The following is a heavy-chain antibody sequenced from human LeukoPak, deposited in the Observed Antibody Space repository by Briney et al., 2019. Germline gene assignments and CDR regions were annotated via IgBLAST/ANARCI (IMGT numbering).Heavy chain of an antibody. CDR2: INAYNGNT. CDR1: GYTFTNYG. V-gene: IGHV1-18*01. J-gene: IGHJ6*02. CDR3: ARRYCSGGSCYSDGYYGMDV. D-gene: IGHD2-15*01. Sequence: ASVKVSCKASGYTFTNYGFSWVRQAPGQGLEWMGWINAYNGNTNYAQKLQGRVTMTTDTSTNTAYMELRSLRSDDTAVYYCARRYCSGGSCYSDGYYGMDVWGQGTTVTVSS.